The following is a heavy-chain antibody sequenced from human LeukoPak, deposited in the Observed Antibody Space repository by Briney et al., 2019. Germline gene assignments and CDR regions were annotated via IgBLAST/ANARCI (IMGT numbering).Heavy chain of an antibody. D-gene: IGHD2-15*01. CDR2: INPSGGST. CDR3: AREGPLSGYCSGGSCYEFDY. J-gene: IGHJ4*02. CDR1: GYTFTSYY. V-gene: IGHV1-46*01. Sequence: ASVKVSCKASGYTFTSYYMHWMRQAPGQGLEWMGIINPSGGSTSYAQKFQGRVTMTRDTSTSTVYMELSSLRPEDTAVYYCAREGPLSGYCSGGSCYEFDYWGQGTLVTVSS.